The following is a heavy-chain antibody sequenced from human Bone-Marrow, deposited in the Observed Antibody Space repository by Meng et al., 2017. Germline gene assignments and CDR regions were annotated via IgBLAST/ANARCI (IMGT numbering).Heavy chain of an antibody. J-gene: IGHJ4*02. V-gene: IGHV3-11*01. CDR3: ARGCSGGSCYGGFDY. D-gene: IGHD2-15*01. CDR2: ISSSGSTI. Sequence: GESLKISCAASGFTFSDYYMSWICQAPGKGLEWVSYISSSGSTIYYADSVKGRFTISRDNAKNSLYLQMNSLRAEDTAVYYCARGCSGGSCYGGFDYWGQGTLVTVSS. CDR1: GFTFSDYY.